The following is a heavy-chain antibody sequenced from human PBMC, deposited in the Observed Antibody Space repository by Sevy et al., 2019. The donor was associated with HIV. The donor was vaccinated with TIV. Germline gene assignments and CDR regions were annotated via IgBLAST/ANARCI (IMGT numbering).Heavy chain of an antibody. Sequence: GGSLRLSCAASGFTVSSNYFSWVRQAPGKGLEWVSLIHIDGSTTYADSVKGRFTVSRDSSENTVFLQMSSLTTEDTAMYYCATFTVIRYWFFDLWGRGTLVTVSS. CDR2: IHIDGST. V-gene: IGHV3-66*01. J-gene: IGHJ2*01. CDR3: ATFTVIRYWFFDL. CDR1: GFTVSSNY. D-gene: IGHD4-17*01.